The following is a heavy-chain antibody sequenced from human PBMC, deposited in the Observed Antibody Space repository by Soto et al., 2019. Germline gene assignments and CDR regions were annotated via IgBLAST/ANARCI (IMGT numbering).Heavy chain of an antibody. J-gene: IGHJ6*02. D-gene: IGHD5-12*01. CDR2: INHSGST. CDR1: GGSFSGYY. CDR3: ARELGRVEWLRLQKPFYYYYGMDV. V-gene: IGHV4-34*01. Sequence: PSETLSLTCAVYGGSFSGYYWSWIRQPPGKGLEWIGEINHSGSTNYNPSLKSRVTISVDTSKNQFSLKLSSETAADTAVYYCARELGRVEWLRLQKPFYYYYGMDVWGQGTTVTVSS.